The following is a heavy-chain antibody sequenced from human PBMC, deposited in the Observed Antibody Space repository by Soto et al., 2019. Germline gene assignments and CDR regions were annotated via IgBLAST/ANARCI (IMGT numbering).Heavy chain of an antibody. J-gene: IGHJ5*02. CDR3: ARAEDCSSTSCPTSSWCDP. V-gene: IGHV4-30-2*01. CDR1: GGTQSRVGYS. D-gene: IGHD2-2*01. Sequence: SESLSRTWAVSGGTQSRVGYSWRCIRQPPDTGPERMGSLNPSGCSSYTSSLQRRVSISVDRSKNKFCLNLCSVTDSDTAVSYCARAEDCSSTSCPTSSWCDPWDQGTRVAVSS. CDR2: LNPSGCS.